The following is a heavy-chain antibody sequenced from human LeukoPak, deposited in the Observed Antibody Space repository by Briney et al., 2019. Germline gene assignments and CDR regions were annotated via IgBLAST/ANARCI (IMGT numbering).Heavy chain of an antibody. V-gene: IGHV1-46*01. D-gene: IGHD6-19*01. Sequence: GASVKVSCKASGYTFTSYYIHWVRQAPGQGLEWMGIINPSGGSTSYAQKFQGRVTMTRDTSTSTVYMELSSLRSEDTAVYYCARRGQWRRPLYYLDYWGQGTLVTVSS. CDR1: GYTFTSYY. CDR3: ARRGQWRRPLYYLDY. J-gene: IGHJ4*02. CDR2: INPSGGST.